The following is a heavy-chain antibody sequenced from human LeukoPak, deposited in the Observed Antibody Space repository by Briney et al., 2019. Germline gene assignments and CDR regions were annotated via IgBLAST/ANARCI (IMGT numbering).Heavy chain of an antibody. J-gene: IGHJ2*01. Sequence: SQALSLTCAISGDSVSNNRATWNWIRQSPSRGLEWLGRAYYRSKWYNDYAVSVKSRITIKPDTSKNQFSLKLSSVTAADTAVYYCVRDLRIGIAVVPIWYFDLWGRGTLVTVSS. CDR1: GDSVSNNRAT. D-gene: IGHD6-19*01. V-gene: IGHV6-1*01. CDR2: AYYRSKWYN. CDR3: VRDLRIGIAVVPIWYFDL.